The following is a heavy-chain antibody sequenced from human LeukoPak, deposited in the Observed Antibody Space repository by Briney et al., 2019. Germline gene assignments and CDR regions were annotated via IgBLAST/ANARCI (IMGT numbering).Heavy chain of an antibody. J-gene: IGHJ4*02. D-gene: IGHD6-19*01. CDR1: GGSISSYY. CDR3: ARGRGHSSGWYPDY. CDR2: INHSGST. V-gene: IGHV4-34*01. Sequence: PSETLSLTCTVSGGSISSYYWGWIRQPPVKVLEWIGEINHSGSTNYNPSLKSRVTISVDTSKNQFSLKLSSVTAADTAVYYCARGRGHSSGWYPDYWGQGTLVTVSS.